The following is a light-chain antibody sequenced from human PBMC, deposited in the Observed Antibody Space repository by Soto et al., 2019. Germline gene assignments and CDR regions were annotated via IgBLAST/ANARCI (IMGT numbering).Light chain of an antibody. CDR1: QDLNTY. CDR3: QQLNSYLSLT. V-gene: IGKV1-9*01. J-gene: IGKJ5*01. Sequence: DVQLTQSPSFLSASVGDRVTITCRASQDLNTYLAWYQHKPGNAPKLLIYAASTLENGVPSRFSGTGSGTEFTLTISSLQPEDFATYYCQQLNSYLSLTFGQGTRLDIK. CDR2: AAS.